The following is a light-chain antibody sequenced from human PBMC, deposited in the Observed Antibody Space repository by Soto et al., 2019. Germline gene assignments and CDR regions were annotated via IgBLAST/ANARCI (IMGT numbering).Light chain of an antibody. Sequence: SXXQXHXXXXXXXXXYEVSNRPSGVXNXFSGSKSGNTASLTISGXXXEDEADYYCSSYTSSSTLEVFGGGTKLTVL. CDR3: SSYTSSSTLEV. V-gene: IGLV2-14*01. J-gene: IGLJ3*02. CDR2: EVS.